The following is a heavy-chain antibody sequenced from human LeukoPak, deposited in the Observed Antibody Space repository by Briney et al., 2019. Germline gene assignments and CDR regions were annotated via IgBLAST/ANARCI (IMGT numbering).Heavy chain of an antibody. J-gene: IGHJ5*02. CDR1: GFTFSSYE. V-gene: IGHV3-48*03. D-gene: IGHD3-9*01. Sequence: PGGSLRLSCAASGFTFSSYEMNWVRQAPGKGLDWVSYISSSGSTIYYADSVKGRFTISRDNTKNSLYLQMNSLRAEDTAVYYCARGNDWRVRCFDPWGQGTLVTVSS. CDR3: ARGNDWRVRCFDP. CDR2: ISSSGSTI.